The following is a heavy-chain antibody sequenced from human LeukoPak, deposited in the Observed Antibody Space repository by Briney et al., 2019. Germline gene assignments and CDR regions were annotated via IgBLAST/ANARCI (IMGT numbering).Heavy chain of an antibody. CDR3: ARSGGTVTTYYYYGMGV. D-gene: IGHD4-17*01. CDR2: ISSSGSTI. J-gene: IGHJ6*02. Sequence: GGSLRLSCAASGFTFSSYEMNWVRQAPGKGLEWVSYISSSGSTIYYADSVKGRFTISRDNAKYSLYLQMNSLRAEDTAVYYCARSGGTVTTYYYYGMGVWGQGTTVTVSS. V-gene: IGHV3-48*03. CDR1: GFTFSSYE.